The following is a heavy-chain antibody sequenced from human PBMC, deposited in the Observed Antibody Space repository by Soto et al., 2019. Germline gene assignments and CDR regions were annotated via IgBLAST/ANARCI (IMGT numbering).Heavy chain of an antibody. CDR3: ARLLVVVVIDSDGMDV. Sequence: QLQLQESGPGLVKPSETLSLTCTVSGGSISSSSYYWGWIRQPPGKGLEWIGSIYYSGSTYYNPSLRGRVPIAVDTSKNQFALKLSLVTAEDRAVYYCARLLVVVVIDSDGMDVWGQGTTVTVSS. CDR1: GGSISSSSYY. CDR2: IYYSGST. J-gene: IGHJ6*02. V-gene: IGHV4-39*01. D-gene: IGHD2-15*01.